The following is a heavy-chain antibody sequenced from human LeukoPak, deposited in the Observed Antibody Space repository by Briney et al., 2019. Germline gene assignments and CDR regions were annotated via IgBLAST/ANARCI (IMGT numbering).Heavy chain of an antibody. Sequence: GGSLRLSCAASGFTFSSYAMHWVRQAPGKGLEWVAVISYDGSNKYYADSVKGRFTISRDNSKNTLYLQMNSLRAEDTAVYYCAKDLGNGRAGPFDYWGQGTLVTVSS. J-gene: IGHJ4*02. CDR2: ISYDGSNK. CDR1: GFTFSSYA. D-gene: IGHD1-1*01. V-gene: IGHV3-30-3*01. CDR3: AKDLGNGRAGPFDY.